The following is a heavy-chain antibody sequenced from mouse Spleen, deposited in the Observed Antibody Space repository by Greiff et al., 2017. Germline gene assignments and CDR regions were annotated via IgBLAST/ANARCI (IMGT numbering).Heavy chain of an antibody. CDR1: GFTFSSYT. J-gene: IGHJ1*01. Sequence: EVKLMESGGGLVKPGGSLKLSCAASGFTFSSYTMSWVRQTPEKRLEWVATISSGGSYTYYPDSVKGRFTISRDNAKNTLYLQMSSLKSEDTAMYYCTRGASYDYDSHWYFDVWGAGTTVTVSS. D-gene: IGHD2-4*01. CDR2: ISSGGSYT. CDR3: TRGASYDYDSHWYFDV. V-gene: IGHV5-6-4*01.